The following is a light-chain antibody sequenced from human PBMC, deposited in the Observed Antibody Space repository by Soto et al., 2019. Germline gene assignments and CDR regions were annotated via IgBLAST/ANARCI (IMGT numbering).Light chain of an antibody. Sequence: DIQMTQSPSSLSASVGDRVTITCRASQSISSYLNWYQQKPGKAPKLLIYAASSLQSGVPSRFSGSGSGTDFTLTISSLQPEDFSTYHCQQANSPPLNFGVGTKVDIK. V-gene: IGKV1-39*01. CDR1: QSISSY. CDR2: AAS. CDR3: QQANSPPLN. J-gene: IGKJ4*01.